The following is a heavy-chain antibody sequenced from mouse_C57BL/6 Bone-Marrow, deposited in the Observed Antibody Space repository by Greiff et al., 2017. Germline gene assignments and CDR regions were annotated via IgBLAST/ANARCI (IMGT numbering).Heavy chain of an antibody. CDR2: IHPNSGST. CDR3: ARGLRHGY. Sequence: QVQLQQPGAELVKPGASVKLSCKASGYTFTSYWMHWVKQRPGQGLEWIGKIHPNSGSTKYNEKFKSKATLTVDKSSSTAYMQLSSLTSEDSAVYYCARGLRHGYWGQGTTLTVSS. CDR1: GYTFTSYW. J-gene: IGHJ2*01. V-gene: IGHV1-64*01.